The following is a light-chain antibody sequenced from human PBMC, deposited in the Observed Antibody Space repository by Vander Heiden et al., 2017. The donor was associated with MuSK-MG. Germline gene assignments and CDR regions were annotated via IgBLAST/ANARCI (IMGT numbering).Light chain of an antibody. J-gene: IGLJ2*01. V-gene: IGLV1-47*02. Sequence: QSVLTQPPSASGTPGQRVTISCSGSSSNIGSNYVYWYQQLPGTAPNLLLDSNNHRPAGVPDRFSGSKSGPAASLAISGRRSEEEADYYCAAWDDSLSGYVVFGGGTKLTVL. CDR1: SSNIGSNY. CDR3: AAWDDSLSGYVV. CDR2: SNN.